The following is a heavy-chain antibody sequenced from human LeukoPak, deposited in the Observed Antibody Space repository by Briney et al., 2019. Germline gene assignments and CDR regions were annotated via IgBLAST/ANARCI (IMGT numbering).Heavy chain of an antibody. D-gene: IGHD5-12*01. CDR1: GGSISSYY. CDR3: ARIGYSGYEDY. CDR2: FYYSGST. Sequence: SETLSLTCTVSGGSISSYYWSWIRQPPGKGLGWIGYFYYSGSTNYNPSLKSRVTISVDTSKNQFSLKLSSVTAADTAVYYCARIGYSGYEDYWGQGTLVTVSS. J-gene: IGHJ4*02. V-gene: IGHV4-59*08.